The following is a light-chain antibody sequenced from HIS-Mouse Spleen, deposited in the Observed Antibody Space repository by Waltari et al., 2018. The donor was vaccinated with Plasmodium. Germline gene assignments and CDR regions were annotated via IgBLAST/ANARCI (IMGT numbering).Light chain of an antibody. J-gene: IGLJ1*01. CDR2: DVS. Sequence: QSALTQPASVSGSPGQSITISCTGTSSDVVGYNYVSWYQQHPGNAPKLMIYDVSNRPAGGANRFSGSKAGNTASLTISGLQAEDEADYYCSSDTSSSTLVFGTGTKVTVL. CDR3: SSDTSSSTLV. CDR1: SSDVVGYNY. V-gene: IGLV2-14*03.